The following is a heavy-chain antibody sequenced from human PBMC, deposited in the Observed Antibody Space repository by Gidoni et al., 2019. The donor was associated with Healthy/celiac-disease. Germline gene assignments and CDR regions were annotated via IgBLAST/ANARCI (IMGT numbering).Heavy chain of an antibody. CDR3: AQEKLITESVGLQN. J-gene: IGHJ4*02. CDR1: GFNFGSYT. CDR2: ISRNSRNI. Sequence: VQLLESGGGIIQPGGSLGLSCSGSGFNFGSYTLTWVRRAPGKGLEWVSTISRNSRNIYYAESVKGRFTISRDNSKNTMYLQMNSLRDGDTAIYFCAQEKLITESVGLQNWGQGTLVTVSS. V-gene: IGHV3-23*01. D-gene: IGHD3-22*01.